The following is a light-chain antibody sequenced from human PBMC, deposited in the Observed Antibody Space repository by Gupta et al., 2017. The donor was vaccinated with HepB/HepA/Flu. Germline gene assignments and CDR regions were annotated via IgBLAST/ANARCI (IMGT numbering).Light chain of an antibody. CDR1: NSNIGSNT. CDR3: AAWDDSLNGHLV. V-gene: IGLV1-44*01. Sequence: QSVLTQPPSASETPGQRVTISCSGSNSNIGSNTVNWYQQLPGTAPKLLIYNNDERPSGVPDRFSGSKSGTSASLVISGLQSEDEADYYCAAWDDSLNGHLVFGGGTKVTVL. J-gene: IGLJ2*01. CDR2: NND.